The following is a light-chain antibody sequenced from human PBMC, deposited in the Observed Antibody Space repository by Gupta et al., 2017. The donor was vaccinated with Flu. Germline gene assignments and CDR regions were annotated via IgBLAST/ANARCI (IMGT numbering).Light chain of an antibody. CDR2: YNSDSDK. CDR1: SDINLGTYR. CDR3: MIWHSSAWV. J-gene: IGLJ3*02. Sequence: QAAFTHPSSPPASPGASASLTCTLRSDINLGTYRIYWYQQKPGSPPQFLLRYNSDSDKQQGSGVPSRFSGSKDASANAGILLISGLQSEDEADYYCMIWHSSAWVFGGGTKLTVL. V-gene: IGLV5-45*03.